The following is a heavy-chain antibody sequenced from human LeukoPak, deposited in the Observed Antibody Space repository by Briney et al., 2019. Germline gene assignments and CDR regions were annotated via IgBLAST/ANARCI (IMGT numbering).Heavy chain of an antibody. CDR1: GFTFSCYW. V-gene: IGHV3-7*03. CDR2: IKQDGSEK. CDR3: AREPSAAGYSDAFDY. D-gene: IGHD5-18*01. Sequence: PGGSLRLSCAPSGFTFSCYWMTWVRQAPGKGLEWVANIKQDGSEKYYVDSVKGRFTISRDNAEKSVYLQMNSLRAEDTAVYYCAREPSAAGYSDAFDYWGQGALVTVSS. J-gene: IGHJ4*02.